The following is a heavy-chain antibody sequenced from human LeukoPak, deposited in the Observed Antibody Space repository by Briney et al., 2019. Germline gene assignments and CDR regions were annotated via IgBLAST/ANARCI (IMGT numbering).Heavy chain of an antibody. V-gene: IGHV3-23*01. CDR3: AKDKGTYYYGSGSYPI. D-gene: IGHD3-10*01. Sequence: GGSLRLSCAASGFTFSSYAMSWVRQAPGKGLEWVSAISGSGGSTYYADSVKGRFTISRDNSKNTLYLQMNSRRAEDTAVYYCAKDKGTYYYGSGSYPIWGQGTLVTVSS. CDR1: GFTFSSYA. CDR2: ISGSGGST. J-gene: IGHJ4*02.